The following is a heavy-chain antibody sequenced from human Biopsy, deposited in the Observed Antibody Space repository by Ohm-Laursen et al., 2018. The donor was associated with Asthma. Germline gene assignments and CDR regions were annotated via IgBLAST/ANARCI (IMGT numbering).Heavy chain of an antibody. CDR3: ARGYSTSWYFGY. CDR2: INSDGSST. CDR1: GFTFSSYW. V-gene: IGHV3-74*01. J-gene: IGHJ4*02. D-gene: IGHD6-13*01. Sequence: SLRLSCTASGFTFSSYWMHWVRQAPGKGLVWVSRINSDGSSTSYADSVKGRFTISRDNAKNTLYLQMNSLRAEDTAVYYCARGYSTSWYFGYWGQGTVVTVSS.